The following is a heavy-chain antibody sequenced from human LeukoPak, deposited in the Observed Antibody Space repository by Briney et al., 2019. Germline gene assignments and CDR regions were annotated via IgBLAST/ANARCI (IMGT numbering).Heavy chain of an antibody. CDR3: AREDSGWYVDY. CDR2: INPHSAGT. D-gene: IGHD6-19*01. V-gene: IGHV1-2*02. CDR1: GYTFTDYY. J-gene: IGHJ4*02. Sequence: ASVKVSCKASGYTFTDYYMHWVRRARGQGLEWMGWINPHSAGTNYAQKFEGRVTMTRDTSISTAYRELSRLRSDDTAVYYCAREDSGWYVDYWGQGTLVTVSS.